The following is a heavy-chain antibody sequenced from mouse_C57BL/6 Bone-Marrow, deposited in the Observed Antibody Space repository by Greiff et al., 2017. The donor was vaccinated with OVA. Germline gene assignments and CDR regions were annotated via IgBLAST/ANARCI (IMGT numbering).Heavy chain of an antibody. J-gene: IGHJ3*01. Sequence: EVKLVESGGGLVKPGGSLKLSCAASGFTFSSYAMPWVRQTPEKRLEWVATISGGGSYTYYPDNVKGRFTISRDNAKNNLYLQMSHLKSEDTAMDYCASGHYDSTWFAYWGQGTLVTVSA. V-gene: IGHV5-4*03. CDR3: ASGHYDSTWFAY. CDR1: GFTFSSYA. CDR2: ISGGGSYT. D-gene: IGHD1-1*01.